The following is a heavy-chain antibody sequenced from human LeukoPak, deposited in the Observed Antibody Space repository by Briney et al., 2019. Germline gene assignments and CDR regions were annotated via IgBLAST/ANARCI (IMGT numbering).Heavy chain of an antibody. CDR2: ISGGTT. CDR3: SRGSGWLSVY. Sequence: QAGGSLRLSCTASGFTFGDYLMSWFRQAPGKGREWLGFISGGTTEYAASVKGRFTISRDDSTGIAYLQMNSLTTEDTAVCYCSRGSGWLSVYWGQGTLVTVSS. J-gene: IGHJ4*02. D-gene: IGHD6-19*01. V-gene: IGHV3-49*03. CDR1: GFTFGDYL.